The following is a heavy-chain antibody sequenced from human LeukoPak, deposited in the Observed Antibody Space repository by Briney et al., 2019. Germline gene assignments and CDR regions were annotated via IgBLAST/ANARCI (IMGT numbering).Heavy chain of an antibody. V-gene: IGHV5-51*01. J-gene: IGHJ4*02. Sequence: GESLKFSCHGSGYSSSSLWIGWVRQMPGNGLEWMGFIYPGDSDVRYSPSFQGQVNISADKSLNSAYLQWNSLKASDTAMYYCARRRSIGYRSYFEYWGQGTLVTASS. CDR2: IYPGDSDV. CDR3: ARRRSIGYRSYFEY. CDR1: GYSSSSLW. D-gene: IGHD6-6*01.